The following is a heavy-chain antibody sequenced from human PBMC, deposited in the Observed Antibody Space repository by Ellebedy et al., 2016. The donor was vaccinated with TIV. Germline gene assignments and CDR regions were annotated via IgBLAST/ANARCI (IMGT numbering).Heavy chain of an antibody. J-gene: IGHJ6*02. CDR2: IWYDGSNK. CDR3: AREVDSNSSRAMDV. D-gene: IGHD6-13*01. Sequence: GGSLRLSXAASGFTFSSYGMHWVRQAPGKGLEWVAVIWYDGSNKYYADSVKGRFTISRDNSKNTLYLQMNSLRAEDTAVYFCAREVDSNSSRAMDVWGQGTTVTVSS. V-gene: IGHV3-33*01. CDR1: GFTFSSYG.